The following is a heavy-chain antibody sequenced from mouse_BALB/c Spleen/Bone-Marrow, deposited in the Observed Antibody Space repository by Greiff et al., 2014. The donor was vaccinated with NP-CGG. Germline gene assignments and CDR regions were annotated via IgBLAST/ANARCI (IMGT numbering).Heavy chain of an antibody. V-gene: IGHV2-9*02. D-gene: IGHD1-1*01. Sequence: VKVVESGPGLVAPSQSLSITCTVSGISLTSYGVHWVRQPPGKGLEWLGVIWAGRSTNNNSAHMSRLSISKNNSKSQVILKNNSLKTNDTAMYNCAREGDCDGSSDYWGQGTTLTVTS. J-gene: IGHJ2*01. CDR2: IWAGRST. CDR3: AREGDCDGSSDY. CDR1: GISLTSYG.